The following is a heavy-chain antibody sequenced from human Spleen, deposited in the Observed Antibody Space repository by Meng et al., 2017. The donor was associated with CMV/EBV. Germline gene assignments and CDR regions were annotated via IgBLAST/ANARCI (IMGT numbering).Heavy chain of an antibody. Sequence: SETLSLTCTVSGGSISSGGYYWSWIRQHPGKGLEWIGYIYYSGSTYYNPSLKSRVTISVDTSKNQFSLKLSSVTAADTAVYYCARGRKEATYYFDYWGQGTLVTVSS. CDR3: ARGRKEATYYFDY. CDR2: IYYSGST. J-gene: IGHJ4*02. D-gene: IGHD1-26*01. V-gene: IGHV4-31*03. CDR1: GGSISSGGYY.